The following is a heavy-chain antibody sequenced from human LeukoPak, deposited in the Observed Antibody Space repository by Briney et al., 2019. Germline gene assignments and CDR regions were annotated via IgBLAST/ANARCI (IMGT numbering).Heavy chain of an antibody. CDR2: IDPNSGGT. CDR1: GYTFTGHY. Sequence: ASVKVSCKASGYTFTGHYMHWARQAPGQGLECLGWIDPNSGGTNYAQKFQGRVTMTRDTSISTAYMELSRLRSDDTAVYYCAKDRARVGTMVDAFDMWGQGTMVTVS. D-gene: IGHD1-1*01. V-gene: IGHV1-2*02. J-gene: IGHJ3*02. CDR3: AKDRARVGTMVDAFDM.